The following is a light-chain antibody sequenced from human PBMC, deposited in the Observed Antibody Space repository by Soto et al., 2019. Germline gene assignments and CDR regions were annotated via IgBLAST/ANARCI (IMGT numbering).Light chain of an antibody. V-gene: IGKV3-20*01. CDR2: GAS. Sequence: ETVLTQSPGTLSLSPGERATRSCRASQSISSGYLAWYQQRPGQAPRLLISGASNRATGIPDRFSGSGSGTDFTLTISRLEPEDFAVYYCQQYGGSPLVTFGGGTKVEIK. CDR3: QQYGGSPLVT. CDR1: QSISSGY. J-gene: IGKJ4*01.